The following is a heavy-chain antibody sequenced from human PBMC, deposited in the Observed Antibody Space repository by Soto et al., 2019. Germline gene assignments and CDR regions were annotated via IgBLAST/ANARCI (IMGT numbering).Heavy chain of an antibody. CDR1: GGTFSSYA. V-gene: IGHV1-69*13. CDR3: TLYYYDSSGYYYRFDY. J-gene: IGHJ4*02. CDR2: IIPIFGTA. D-gene: IGHD3-22*01. Sequence: SVKVSCKASGGTFSSYAISWVRQAPGQGLEWMGGIIPIFGTANYAQKFQGRVTITADESTSTAYMELSSLRSEDTAVYYFTLYYYDSSGYYYRFDYWGKGTLVTVSS.